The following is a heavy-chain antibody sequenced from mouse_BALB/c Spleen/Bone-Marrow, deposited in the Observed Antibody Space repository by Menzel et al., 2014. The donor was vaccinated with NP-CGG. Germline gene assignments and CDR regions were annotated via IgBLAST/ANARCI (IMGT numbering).Heavy chain of an antibody. J-gene: IGHJ4*01. CDR2: IDPYYGDV. CDR1: GYSFTGYN. CDR3: ARAPSMDY. Sequence: VQLKESGPELEKPGASVKISCKASGYSFTGYNMNWVKQNNGKSLEWIGNIDPYYGDVNYNQKFKDKATLTVDKSSSTAYMQLKSLTSEDSAVYYCARAPSMDYWGQGTSVTVSS. V-gene: IGHV1-39*01.